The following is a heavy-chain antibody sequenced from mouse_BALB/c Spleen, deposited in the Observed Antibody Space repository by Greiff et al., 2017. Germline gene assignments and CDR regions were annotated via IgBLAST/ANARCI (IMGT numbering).Heavy chain of an antibody. V-gene: IGHV2-9*02. CDR1: GFSLTSYG. CDR2: IWAGGST. D-gene: IGHD1-3*01. J-gene: IGHJ3*01. Sequence: VQRVESGPGLVAPSQSLSITCTVSGFSLTSYGVHWVRQPPGKGLEWLGVIWAGGSTNYNSALMSRLSISKDNSKSQVFLKMNSLQTDDTAMYYCARGELAWFAYWGQGTLVTVSA. CDR3: ARGELAWFAY.